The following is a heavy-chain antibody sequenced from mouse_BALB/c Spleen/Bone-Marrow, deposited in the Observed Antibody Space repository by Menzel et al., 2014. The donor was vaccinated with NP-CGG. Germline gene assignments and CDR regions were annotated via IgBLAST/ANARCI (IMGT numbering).Heavy chain of an antibody. V-gene: IGHV14-3*02. Sequence: VQLQQSGAELVKPGASVELSCTASGFNNKDTYMHWVKQRPEQGLEWIGRIAPANGNCQCDPKFQGKATITADTSSNTAYLQLSSLTSEDTAVYFCVRSPGAVNYWGQGTLVTVSA. D-gene: IGHD6-1*01. CDR3: VRSPGAVNY. CDR1: GFNNKDTY. J-gene: IGHJ3*01. CDR2: IAPANGNC.